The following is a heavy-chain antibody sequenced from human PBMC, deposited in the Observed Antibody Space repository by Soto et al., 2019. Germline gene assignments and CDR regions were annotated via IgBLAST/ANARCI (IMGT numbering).Heavy chain of an antibody. CDR3: AHRPNWGINGLGA. CDR2: IYWNDDK. Sequence: SGPTLVNPTQTLTLTCTLSGFSLNTAGGGVVWIRQPPGKALEWLALIYWNDDKRYSPSLNNRLTITRDTSRNQVVLTMTNMAPDDTGTYYCAHRPNWGINGLGAWGQGTSVTVSS. J-gene: IGHJ6*02. CDR1: GFSLNTAGGG. V-gene: IGHV2-5*01. D-gene: IGHD7-27*01.